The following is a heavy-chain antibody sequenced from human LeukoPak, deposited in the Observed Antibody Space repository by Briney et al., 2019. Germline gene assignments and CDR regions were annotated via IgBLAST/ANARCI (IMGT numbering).Heavy chain of an antibody. Sequence: SETLSLTCTVSGASVSSGSYYWTWIRQPPGKELEWIVYIYYSGSTNYNPSLKSRVTISVDTSKNQFSLKLSSVTAADTAVYYCARVDPDSSSTLEVFDYWGQGTLVTVSS. CDR2: IYYSGST. CDR1: GASVSSGSYY. V-gene: IGHV4-61*01. D-gene: IGHD6-6*01. CDR3: ARVDPDSSSTLEVFDY. J-gene: IGHJ4*02.